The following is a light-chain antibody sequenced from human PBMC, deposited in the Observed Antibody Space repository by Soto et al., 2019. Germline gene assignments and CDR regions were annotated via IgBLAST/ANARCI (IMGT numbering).Light chain of an antibody. CDR2: GAS. Sequence: EIVMTQSPGTLSALPGQSATLPCRASQSVGTNLAWYQQKPGQAPRLLIYGASTRATGIPVRFSGSGSGTEFTLTIRSLQSDDFAVYYCQQYNQWSPITFGQWTRLE. J-gene: IGKJ5*01. CDR1: QSVGTN. CDR3: QQYNQWSPIT. V-gene: IGKV3-15*01.